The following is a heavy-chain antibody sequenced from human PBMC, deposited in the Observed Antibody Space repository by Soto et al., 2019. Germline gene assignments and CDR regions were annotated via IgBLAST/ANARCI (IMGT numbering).Heavy chain of an antibody. CDR3: ASSRVVTTYFDY. V-gene: IGHV4-30-2*06. D-gene: IGHD2-21*02. CDR2: IYNSGST. CDR1: GGSISRAGYS. J-gene: IGHJ4*02. Sequence: SETLSLTCAVSGGSISRAGYSWSWIRQSPGKGLEWIGYIYNSGSTFYNPSLKSRLTISVDRSKNQLSLQLNSVTAADTAVYYCASSRVVTTYFDYWGQGTLVTVSS.